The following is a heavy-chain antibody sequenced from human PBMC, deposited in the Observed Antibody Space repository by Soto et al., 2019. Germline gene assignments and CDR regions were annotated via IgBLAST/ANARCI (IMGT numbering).Heavy chain of an antibody. CDR2: ISYAGSNK. D-gene: IGHD6-13*01. V-gene: IGHV3-30*18. J-gene: IGHJ4*02. CDR3: AKDKSSSWTLEY. CDR1: GFTFSSYG. Sequence: HVQLVESGGGVVQPGRSLRLSCAASGFTFSSYGMHWVRQAPGKGLEWVAVISYAGSNKYYADPVKGRFTISRDHSKNTLYLQMNSLRAEDTAVYYCAKDKSSSWTLEYWGQGTLVTVSS.